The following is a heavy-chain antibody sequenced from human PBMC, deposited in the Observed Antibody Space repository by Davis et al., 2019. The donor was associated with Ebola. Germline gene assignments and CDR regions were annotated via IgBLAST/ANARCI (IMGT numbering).Heavy chain of an antibody. D-gene: IGHD1-7*01. CDR3: ARMNWNYDFIDY. Sequence: SVTVSCQASGFTFTSSAAQWVRQARGQRLEWIGWIVVGSGNTNYAQKLQGRVTMTTDPSTSTAYMELRSLRSDDTAVYYCARMNWNYDFIDYWGQGTLVTVSS. CDR2: IVVGSGNT. CDR1: GFTFTSSA. J-gene: IGHJ4*02. V-gene: IGHV1-58*01.